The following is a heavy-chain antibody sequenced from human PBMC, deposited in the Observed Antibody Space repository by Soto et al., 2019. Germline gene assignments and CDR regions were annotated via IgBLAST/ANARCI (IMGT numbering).Heavy chain of an antibody. CDR3: ASDSSSGGGV. Sequence: QVQLVQSGAEVKKPGSSVKVSCKASGGTFSSYAISWVRQAPGQGLEWMGGIIPIFGTANYAQKFEGSVKITADEATSTADMELSRLRYEDTAVYYCASDSSSGGGVWGQGTTVTVSS. V-gene: IGHV1-69*01. D-gene: IGHD6-13*01. CDR1: GGTFSSYA. CDR2: IIPIFGTA. J-gene: IGHJ6*02.